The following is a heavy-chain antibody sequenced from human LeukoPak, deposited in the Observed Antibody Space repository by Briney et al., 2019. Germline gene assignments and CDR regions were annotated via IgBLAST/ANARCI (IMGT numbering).Heavy chain of an antibody. J-gene: IGHJ6*02. V-gene: IGHV1-2*02. D-gene: IGHD2-15*01. CDR1: GYSFTGYY. Sequence: GASVTVSSKPSGYSFTGYYMHWVRPAPGQGLEWMGWINPNSGRTNYAQKFQGRVTMTRDTSISTAYMELSRLRSDDTAVYYCARARVDYYYYGMDVWGQRTTVSVSS. CDR2: INPNSGRT. CDR3: ARARVDYYYYGMDV.